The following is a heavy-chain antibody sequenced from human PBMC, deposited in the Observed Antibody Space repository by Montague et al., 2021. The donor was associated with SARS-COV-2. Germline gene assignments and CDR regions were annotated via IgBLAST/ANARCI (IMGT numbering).Heavy chain of an antibody. J-gene: IGHJ4*02. V-gene: IGHV4-59*08. CDR2: IYYSGST. Sequence: SETLSLTCTVSGGSISSYYWSWIRQPPGKGLEWIGYIYYSGSTNYNPSLTSRVTISVDTSKNQFSLKLSSVTAADTAVYYCARHGGASTIFGVVIIPGHWDYGGQGTLVTVSS. CDR3: ARHGGASTIFGVVIIPGHWDY. D-gene: IGHD3-3*01. CDR1: GGSISSYY.